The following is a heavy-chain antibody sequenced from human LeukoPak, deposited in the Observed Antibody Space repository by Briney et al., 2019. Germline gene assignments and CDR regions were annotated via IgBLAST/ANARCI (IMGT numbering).Heavy chain of an antibody. CDR3: ARDGETYRQLYYFDY. J-gene: IGHJ4*02. V-gene: IGHV3-30*04. D-gene: IGHD3-3*01. CDR2: MSFDGNYK. Sequence: PGGSLRLSCEASGFSFSSYAIHWVRQAPGRGLEWVAFMSFDGNYKYYADSVTGRFTISRDNSKSTLYLQMNSLRVEDTAMYYCARDGETYRQLYYFDYWGQGTLVTVSS. CDR1: GFSFSSYA.